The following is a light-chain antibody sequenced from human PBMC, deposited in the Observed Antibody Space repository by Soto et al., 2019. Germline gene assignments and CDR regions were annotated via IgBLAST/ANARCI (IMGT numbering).Light chain of an antibody. CDR2: GAS. J-gene: IGKJ2*01. CDR3: QQYTTSPPAYT. V-gene: IGKV3-20*01. CDR1: QSVSSSY. Sequence: EFVLTQSPGTLSLSPGERATLSCRASQSVSSSYLAWYQQKPGQAPRLLIYGASSRATGVPDRFSGSGSGTDFTLTISRLEPEDFAVYYCQQYTTSPPAYTFGQGTKLEIK.